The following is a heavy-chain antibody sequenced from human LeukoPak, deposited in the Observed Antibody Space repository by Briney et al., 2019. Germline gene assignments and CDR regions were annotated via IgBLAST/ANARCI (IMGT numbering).Heavy chain of an antibody. CDR1: GYTFTSYG. CDR3: ARGDYYDSSGYYTDFDY. V-gene: IGHV1-18*01. Sequence: GESLKISCKASGYTFTSYGISWVRQAPGQGLEWMGWISAYNGNTNYAQKLQGRVTMTTDTSTSTAYMELRSLRSDDTAVYYCARGDYYDSSGYYTDFDYWGQGTLVTVSS. CDR2: ISAYNGNT. D-gene: IGHD3-22*01. J-gene: IGHJ4*02.